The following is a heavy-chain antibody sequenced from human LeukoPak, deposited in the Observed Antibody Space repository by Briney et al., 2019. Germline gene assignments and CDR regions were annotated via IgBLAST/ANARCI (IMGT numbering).Heavy chain of an antibody. CDR1: GFTFNRFY. D-gene: IGHD3-10*02. CDR3: AKELDTMFFDY. Sequence: GGSLRLSCSASGFTFNRFYLHWVRQAPGKGLEFVSHISSNGATTYYADSAKGRFTISRDSGKNSVYLQMNSLTTDDTAFYFCAKELDTMFFDYWGQGALVTVSS. CDR2: ISSNGATT. J-gene: IGHJ4*02. V-gene: IGHV3-64D*06.